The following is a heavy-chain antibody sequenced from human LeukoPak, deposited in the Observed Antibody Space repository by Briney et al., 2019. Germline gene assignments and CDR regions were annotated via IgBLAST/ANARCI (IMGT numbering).Heavy chain of an antibody. J-gene: IGHJ4*02. CDR2: IYTSGST. V-gene: IGHV4-61*02. CDR1: GGSTSSGSYY. Sequence: PSETLSLTCTLSGGSTSSGSYYWSWIRQPAGKGLEWIGLIYTSGSTNYNPSLKSRVTISVDTSKNQFSLKLSSVTAADTAVYYCARGTSSVTMVRGDLIYFDYWGQGTLVTVSS. D-gene: IGHD3-10*01. CDR3: ARGTSSVTMVRGDLIYFDY.